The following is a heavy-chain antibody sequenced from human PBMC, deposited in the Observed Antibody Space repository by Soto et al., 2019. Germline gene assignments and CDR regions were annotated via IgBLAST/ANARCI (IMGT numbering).Heavy chain of an antibody. V-gene: IGHV3-33*06. Sequence: QVQLVESGGGVAQPGRSLRLSCAASGFTFSSYGMHWVRQAPGKGLEWVAVIWYDGSNKYYADTVKGRFTISRDNSKNTLYLQMNSLRAEDTAVYYCAKEYSSGWPTGGLLYYGMDVWGQGTTVTVSS. CDR2: IWYDGSNK. CDR1: GFTFSSYG. D-gene: IGHD6-19*01. J-gene: IGHJ6*02. CDR3: AKEYSSGWPTGGLLYYGMDV.